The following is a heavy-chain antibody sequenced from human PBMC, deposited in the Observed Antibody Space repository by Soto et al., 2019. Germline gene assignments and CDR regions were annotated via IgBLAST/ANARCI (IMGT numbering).Heavy chain of an antibody. V-gene: IGHV3-53*01. D-gene: IGHD6-19*01. J-gene: IGHJ5*02. Sequence: GGALRLSCAASGFTVSSNYMIWVRQAPGKGLEWVSVIYSGGSTYYADSVKGRFTISRDNSKNTLYLQMNSLRAEDTAVYYCARDQDSSGLGGWFDPWGQGTLVTVPQ. CDR1: GFTVSSNY. CDR2: IYSGGST. CDR3: ARDQDSSGLGGWFDP.